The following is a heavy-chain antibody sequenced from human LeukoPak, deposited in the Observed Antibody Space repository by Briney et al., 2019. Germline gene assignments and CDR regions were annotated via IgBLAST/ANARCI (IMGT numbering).Heavy chain of an antibody. Sequence: GASVKVSCKASGYTFTSYGISWVRQAPGQGLEWMGWISAYNGNTNHAQKLQGRVTMTTDTSTSTAYMELRSLRSGDTAVYYCARDEGLTVTTGNFDYWGQGTLVTVSS. CDR3: ARDEGLTVTTGNFDY. CDR1: GYTFTSYG. V-gene: IGHV1-18*01. J-gene: IGHJ4*02. D-gene: IGHD4-17*01. CDR2: ISAYNGNT.